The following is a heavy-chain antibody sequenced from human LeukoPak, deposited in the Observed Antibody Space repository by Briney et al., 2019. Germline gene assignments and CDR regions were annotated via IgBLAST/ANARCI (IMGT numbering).Heavy chain of an antibody. CDR2: IWYDGSNK. D-gene: IGHD3-10*01. CDR1: GFTFSSYG. Sequence: PGGSLRLSCAASGFTFSSYGMHWVRQAPGKGLEWVAVIWYDGSNKYYADSVKGRFTISRDNSKNTLYLQMNSLRAEDTAVYYCAASMVRGDIPIDYWGQGTLVTVSS. J-gene: IGHJ4*02. CDR3: AASMVRGDIPIDY. V-gene: IGHV3-33*01.